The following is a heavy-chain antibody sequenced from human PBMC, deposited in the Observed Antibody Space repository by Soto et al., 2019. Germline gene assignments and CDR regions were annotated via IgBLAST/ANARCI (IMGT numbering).Heavy chain of an antibody. D-gene: IGHD6-19*01. CDR1: GFTFGGYS. CDR3: ARGLAVDI. V-gene: IGHV3-48*01. CDR2: ISGSSTTI. Sequence: EVQLVESGGGLVQPGGSLRLSCAASGFTFGGYSMNWVRQAPGKGLEWLSYISGSSTTIYYADSVKGRFTISRDNAKNSLYLQINSLTAQDTAVYFCARGLAVDIWGRGTMVTVSS. J-gene: IGHJ3*02.